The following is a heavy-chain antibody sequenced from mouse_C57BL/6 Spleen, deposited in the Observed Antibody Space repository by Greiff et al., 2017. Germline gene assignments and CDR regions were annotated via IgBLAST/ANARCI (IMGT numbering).Heavy chain of an antibody. V-gene: IGHV3-6*01. CDR3: ARDAVGYGGFDY. D-gene: IGHD3-1*01. CDR2: ISYDGSN. CDR1: GYSITSGYY. Sequence: EVQLQESGPGLVKPSQSLSLTCSVTGYSITSGYYWNWIRQFPGNKLEWMGYISYDGSNNYNPSLKNRISITRDTSKNQFFLKLNSVTTEDTATYYCARDAVGYGGFDYWGQGTTLTVSS. J-gene: IGHJ2*01.